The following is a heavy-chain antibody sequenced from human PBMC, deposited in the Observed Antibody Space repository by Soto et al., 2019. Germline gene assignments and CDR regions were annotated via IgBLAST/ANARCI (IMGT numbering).Heavy chain of an antibody. Sequence: QLQLQESGPGLVKPSETLSLTCTVSGGSIRSSSYHWGWIRQPPGKGLECIGNTFYSGSTYYNPSLKSRVTISVDTXXNXXXXXXXXXXXXXXXXXXXXXXXXXDXGGYFHHWGQGTLVTVSS. D-gene: IGHD4-17*01. CDR1: GGSIRSSSYH. CDR2: TFYSGST. V-gene: IGHV4-39*01. J-gene: IGHJ1*01. CDR3: XXXXXXDXGGYFHH.